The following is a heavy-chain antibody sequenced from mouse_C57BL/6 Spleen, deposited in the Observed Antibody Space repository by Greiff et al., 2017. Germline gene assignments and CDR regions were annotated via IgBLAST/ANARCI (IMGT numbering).Heavy chain of an antibody. V-gene: IGHV1-69*01. CDR2: IDPSGSYT. J-gene: IGHJ2*01. CDR1: GYTFTSYW. Sequence: QVQLQQPGAELVMPGASVKLSCKASGYTFTSYWMHWVKQRPGQGLEWIGEIDPSGSYTNYNQKFKGKSTLTVDKSSSTAYMQLSSLTSEDSAVYYCARENSYLDYWGQGTTLTVSS. CDR3: ARENSYLDY.